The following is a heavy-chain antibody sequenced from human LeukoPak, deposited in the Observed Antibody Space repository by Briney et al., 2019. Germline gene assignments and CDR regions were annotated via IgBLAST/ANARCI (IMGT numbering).Heavy chain of an antibody. CDR3: ARLASTHLVGNAFDI. J-gene: IGHJ3*02. Sequence: SETLSLTCTVSGGSISSYYWSWIRQPAGKGLEWIGRIYTSGSTNYNPSLKSRVTMSVDTSKNQFSLNLRSVTAADTAVYYCARLASTHLVGNAFDIWGQGTMVTVSS. D-gene: IGHD6-13*01. CDR2: IYTSGST. V-gene: IGHV4-4*07. CDR1: GGSISSYY.